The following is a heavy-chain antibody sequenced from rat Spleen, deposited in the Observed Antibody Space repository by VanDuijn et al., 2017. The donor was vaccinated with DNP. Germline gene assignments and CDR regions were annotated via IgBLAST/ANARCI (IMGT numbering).Heavy chain of an antibody. J-gene: IGHJ2*01. CDR3: AKDAFDY. V-gene: IGHV5-19*01. CDR1: GITFSNSG. CDR2: ITGGGGTT. Sequence: EVRLVESGGGLVQPGRSLKLSCAASGITFSNSGMHWIRQVPGKGLEWIASITGGGGTTSYPDSVKGRFTISRDDAKNTLSLQMESLRSEDTATYYCAKDAFDYWGQGVMVTVSS.